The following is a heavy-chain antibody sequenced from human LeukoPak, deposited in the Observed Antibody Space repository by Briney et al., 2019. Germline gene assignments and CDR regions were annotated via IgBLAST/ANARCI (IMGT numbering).Heavy chain of an antibody. CDR1: GYTFPSYG. Sequence: ASVKVSCKASGYTFPSYGISWVRQAPGQGLEWMGGISAYNCNTNYAQKLQGRVTMTTDTSTSTAYMELRSLRSDDTAVYYCARGGVDYGDGDDAFDIWGQGTMVTVSS. J-gene: IGHJ3*02. D-gene: IGHD4-17*01. CDR3: ARGGVDYGDGDDAFDI. V-gene: IGHV1-18*01. CDR2: ISAYNCNT.